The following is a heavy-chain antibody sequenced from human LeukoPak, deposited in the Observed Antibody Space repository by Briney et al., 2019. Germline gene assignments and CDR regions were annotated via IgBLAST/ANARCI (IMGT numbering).Heavy chain of an antibody. D-gene: IGHD5-12*01. J-gene: IGHJ6*03. CDR2: IIPIFGTA. CDR1: GGTFSSYA. CDR3: ARARNEWLWKDNYYYYYMDV. V-gene: IGHV1-69*01. Sequence: EASVKVSCKASGGTFSSYAISWVRQAPGQGLEWMGGIIPIFGTANYAQKFQGRVTITADESTSTAYMELSSLRSEDTAVHYCARARNEWLWKDNYYYYYMDVWGKGTTVTVSS.